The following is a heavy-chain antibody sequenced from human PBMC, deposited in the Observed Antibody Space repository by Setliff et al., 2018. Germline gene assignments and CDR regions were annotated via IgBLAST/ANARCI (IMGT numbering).Heavy chain of an antibody. CDR2: IYIGGSA. CDR1: GGSISSYY. D-gene: IGHD6-19*01. V-gene: IGHV4-4*07. J-gene: IGHJ6*03. Sequence: ETLYPTCTVPGGSISSYYWSWIRQPAGKGLEWIGHIYIGGSANYNPSLKSRVTMSIDTSKNQFSLKLNSVTAADMAVYYCAREQWLDPPGYYYMDVWAKGTTVTVSS. CDR3: AREQWLDPPGYYYMDV.